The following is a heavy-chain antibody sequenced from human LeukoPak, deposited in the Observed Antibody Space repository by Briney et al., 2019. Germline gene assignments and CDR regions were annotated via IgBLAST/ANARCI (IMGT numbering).Heavy chain of an antibody. CDR1: GGSISSYY. D-gene: IGHD3-9*01. CDR3: ARRHYDILTGYDYGMDV. Sequence: SETLSLTCTVSGGSISSYYWSWIRQPPGKGLEWIGYIYYSGSTNYNPSLKSRVTISVDTPKNQFSLKLSSVTAADTAVYYCARRHYDILTGYDYGMDVWGQGTTVTVSS. CDR2: IYYSGST. V-gene: IGHV4-59*08. J-gene: IGHJ6*02.